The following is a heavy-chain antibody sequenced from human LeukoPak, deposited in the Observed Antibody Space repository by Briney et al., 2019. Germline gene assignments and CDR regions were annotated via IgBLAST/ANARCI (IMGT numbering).Heavy chain of an antibody. V-gene: IGHV4-59*08. CDR1: GGSISSYY. J-gene: IGHJ4*02. D-gene: IGHD5-12*01. CDR2: IYCSGST. CDR3: ARRAGYSGYDDY. Sequence: SETLSLTCTVSGGSISSYYWSWIRQPPGKGLEWIGYIYCSGSTNYNPSLKSRVTISVDTSKNQFSLKLSSVTAADTAVYYCARRAGYSGYDDYWGQGTLVTVSS.